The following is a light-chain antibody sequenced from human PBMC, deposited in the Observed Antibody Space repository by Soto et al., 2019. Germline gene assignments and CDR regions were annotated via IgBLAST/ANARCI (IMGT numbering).Light chain of an antibody. Sequence: NFMLTQPHSVSESPGKTVTISCTGSSGSIASNYVQWYQQRPGSAPTTVIYEGNQRPSGVPDRFSGSIDSSSNSASLTISGLKTGEGADSYCHSYDTIVVFGGGPKLTAL. V-gene: IGLV6-57*02. CDR1: SGSIASNY. J-gene: IGLJ2*01. CDR3: HSYDTIVV. CDR2: EGN.